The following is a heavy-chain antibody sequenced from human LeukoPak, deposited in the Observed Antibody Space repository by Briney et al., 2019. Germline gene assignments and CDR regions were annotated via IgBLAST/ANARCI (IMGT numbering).Heavy chain of an antibody. Sequence: GGSLRLSCAASGFTFSDYYMNWVRQAPGKGLQWVSVIYSGGITYYADSVKGRFTISRDNSRNTLYLQMNSLRAEDTAVYYCARDIGNWGQGTLVTVSS. J-gene: IGHJ4*02. V-gene: IGHV3-66*01. D-gene: IGHD1-26*01. CDR3: ARDIGN. CDR2: IYSGGIT. CDR1: GFTFSDYY.